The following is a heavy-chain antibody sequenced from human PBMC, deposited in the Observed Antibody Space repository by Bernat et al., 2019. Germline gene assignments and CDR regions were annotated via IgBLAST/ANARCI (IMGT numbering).Heavy chain of an antibody. J-gene: IGHJ4*02. CDR2: IYWDDDR. V-gene: IGHV2-5*02. CDR3: AHSPYCGGECRHFDC. D-gene: IGHD2-21*01. CDR1: GFSLSTRGEG. Sequence: QITLKESGPTLVRPTQTLTLTCTFSGFSLSTRGEGVGWIRQPPGKALEWLALIYWDDDRRYSPSLKSRLTITKDTSKNQVVLIMTNMDPVDTATYYCAHSPYCGGECRHFDCWGQGTLVTVSS.